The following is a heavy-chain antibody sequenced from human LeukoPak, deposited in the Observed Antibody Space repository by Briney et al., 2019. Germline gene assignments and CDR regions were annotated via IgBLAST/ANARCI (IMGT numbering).Heavy chain of an antibody. CDR2: ISGSGGST. D-gene: IGHD2-15*01. Sequence: GGSLRLSCAASGFTFSSYAMSWVRQAPGKGLEWVSTISGSGGSTYYADSVKGRFTISRDNSKNTLYLQMNSLRAEDTAVYYCAKDLIYCSGGSRYSTPYYFDYWGQGTLVTVSS. J-gene: IGHJ4*02. V-gene: IGHV3-23*01. CDR3: AKDLIYCSGGSRYSTPYYFDY. CDR1: GFTFSSYA.